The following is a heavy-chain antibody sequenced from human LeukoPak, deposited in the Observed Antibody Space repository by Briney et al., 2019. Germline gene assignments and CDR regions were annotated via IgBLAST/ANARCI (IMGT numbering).Heavy chain of an antibody. V-gene: IGHV4-4*07. Sequence: KASETLSLTCTVSGGSTNTYCWSWIRQPAEKGLEWIGRIYPSGSTYYNPSLKSRVTMSIDKSKNQFSLRLTSVTAADTAVYYCARDRSGYSEYYFDYWGQGSLVTVSS. CDR2: IYPSGST. J-gene: IGHJ4*02. CDR3: ARDRSGYSEYYFDY. CDR1: GGSTNTYC. D-gene: IGHD5-12*01.